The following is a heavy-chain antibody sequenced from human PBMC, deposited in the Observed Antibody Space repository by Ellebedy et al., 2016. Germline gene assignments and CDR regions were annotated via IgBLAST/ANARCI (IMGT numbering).Heavy chain of an antibody. V-gene: IGHV4-4*07. CDR3: ARSRPFYSFDY. CDR1: GGSFGSYY. Sequence: SETLSLTXSVSGGSFGSYYWSWIRQPAGKGPEWIGRVYATGSTNYNPSLKSRVTMSADASQEQFSLTLTSVTAADSAVYYRARSRPFYSFDYWGQGTLVTVSS. J-gene: IGHJ4*02. D-gene: IGHD6-6*01. CDR2: VYATGST.